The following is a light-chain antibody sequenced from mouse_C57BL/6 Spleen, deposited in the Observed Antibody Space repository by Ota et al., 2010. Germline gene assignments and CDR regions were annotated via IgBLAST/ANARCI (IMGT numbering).Light chain of an antibody. CDR3: QQYSSYPYT. Sequence: DIVMTQSHKFMSTSVGDRVSCTCKASQDVGTAVAWYQQKPGQSPKLLIYWASTRHTGVPDRFTGSGSGTDFTLTISNVQSEDLADYFCQQYSSYPYTFGGGTKLEIK. J-gene: IGKJ2*01. CDR2: WAS. CDR1: QDVGTA. V-gene: IGKV6-23*01.